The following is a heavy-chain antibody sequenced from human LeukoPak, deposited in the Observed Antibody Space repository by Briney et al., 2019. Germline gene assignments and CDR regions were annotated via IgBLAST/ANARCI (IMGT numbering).Heavy chain of an antibody. CDR3: ARDLPRPAYYYDSSGQGFDY. V-gene: IGHV1-18*01. CDR1: GYTFTSYG. Sequence: ASVKVSCKASGYTFTSYGISWVRQAPGQGLEWMGWISAYNGNTNYAQKLQVRVTMTTDTSTSTAYMELRSLRSDDTAVYYCARDLPRPAYYYDSSGQGFDYWGQGTLVTVSS. CDR2: ISAYNGNT. D-gene: IGHD3-22*01. J-gene: IGHJ4*02.